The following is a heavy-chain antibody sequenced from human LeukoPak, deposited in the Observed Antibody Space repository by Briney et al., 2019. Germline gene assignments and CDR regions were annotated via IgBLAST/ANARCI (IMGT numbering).Heavy chain of an antibody. Sequence: SETLSLTCTVSGGSISSYYWSWIRQPPGKGLEWIGYIYYSGSTNYNPSLKSRVTISVDTSKNQFSLKLSSVTAADTALYYCARGTEYYDILTGYYTVNAFDIWGQGTMVTVSS. J-gene: IGHJ3*02. D-gene: IGHD3-9*01. CDR2: IYYSGST. V-gene: IGHV4-59*01. CDR3: ARGTEYYDILTGYYTVNAFDI. CDR1: GGSISSYY.